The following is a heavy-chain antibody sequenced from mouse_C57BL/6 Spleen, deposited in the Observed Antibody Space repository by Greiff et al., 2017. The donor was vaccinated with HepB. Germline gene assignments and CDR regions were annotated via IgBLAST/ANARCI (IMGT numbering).Heavy chain of an antibody. V-gene: IGHV6-6*01. CDR3: TRPYGKIWYFDV. D-gene: IGHD2-10*02. J-gene: IGHJ1*03. CDR1: GFTFSDAW. CDR2: IRNKANNHAT. Sequence: EVQLVESGGGLVQPGGSMKLSCAASGFTFSDAWMDWVRQSPEKGLEWVAEIRNKANNHATYYAESVKGRFTISRDDSKSSVYLQMNSLRAEDTGIYYCTRPYGKIWYFDVWGTGTTVTVSS.